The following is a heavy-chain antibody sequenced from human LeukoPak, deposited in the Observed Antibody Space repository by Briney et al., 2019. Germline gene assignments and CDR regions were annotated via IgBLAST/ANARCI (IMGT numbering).Heavy chain of an antibody. CDR1: GGSISSNYW. CDR3: ARRYYYDSSGFYWYFDL. CDR2: IYHSGST. D-gene: IGHD3-22*01. Sequence: SGTLSLTCAVSGGSISSNYWWSWVRQPPGKGLEWIGVIYHSGSTNYNPSLKSRVTISVDTSKNQFSLKLSSVTAADTAVYYCARRYYYDSSGFYWYFDLWGRGTLVTVSS. J-gene: IGHJ2*01. V-gene: IGHV4-4*02.